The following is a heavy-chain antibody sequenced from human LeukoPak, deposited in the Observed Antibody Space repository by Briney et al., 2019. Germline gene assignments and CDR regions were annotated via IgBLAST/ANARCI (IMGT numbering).Heavy chain of an antibody. Sequence: GRSLRLSCAASGFTFSSYGMHWVRQAPGKGLEWVSSISSSSSYIYYADSVKGRFTISRDNAKNSLYLQMNSLRAEDTAVYYCASELDVWGSSIDYWGQGTLVTVSS. D-gene: IGHD3-16*01. V-gene: IGHV3-21*01. CDR3: ASELDVWGSSIDY. J-gene: IGHJ4*02. CDR1: GFTFSSYG. CDR2: ISSSSSYI.